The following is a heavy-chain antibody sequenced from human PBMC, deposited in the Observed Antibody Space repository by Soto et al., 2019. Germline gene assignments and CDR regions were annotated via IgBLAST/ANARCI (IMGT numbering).Heavy chain of an antibody. CDR3: ARHMIRGVLTTNFDY. V-gene: IGHV5-10-1*01. J-gene: IGHJ4*02. Sequence: LGESLKISCKGFGYSFTSYWITWVRQMPGKGLEWMGRIDPSDSYNNYSPSFQGHVTISVDKSISTAYLQWSSLKASDSAMYYCARHMIRGVLTTNFDYWGQGTLVTVSS. CDR1: GYSFTSYW. D-gene: IGHD3-10*01. CDR2: IDPSDSYN.